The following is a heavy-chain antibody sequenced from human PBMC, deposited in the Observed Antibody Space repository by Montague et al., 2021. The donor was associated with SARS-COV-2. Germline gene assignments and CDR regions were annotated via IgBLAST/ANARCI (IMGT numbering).Heavy chain of an antibody. CDR1: GGSISGYY. D-gene: IGHD2-8*01. J-gene: IGHJ6*02. Sequence: SETLSLTCTVSGGSISGYYWSWIRQSPGKGLEWIWYIYYSGSTKYNPFLESRVTVSVDRSKNQVSLKLSSVTPADTAAYYCARLLRSCSNGVCRTYYYYAMDVWGQGTTVTVSS. CDR2: IYYSGST. CDR3: ARLLRSCSNGVCRTYYYYAMDV. V-gene: IGHV4-59*01.